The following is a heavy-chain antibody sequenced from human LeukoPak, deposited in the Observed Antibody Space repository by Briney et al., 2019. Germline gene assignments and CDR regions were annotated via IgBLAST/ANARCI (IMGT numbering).Heavy chain of an antibody. D-gene: IGHD3-10*01. CDR3: ARGGYFGSGSYYPSFFDY. V-gene: IGHV3-30*04. CDR1: GFPFSSYP. Sequence: PGRSLRLSCAASGFPFSSYPLHWVRQVPGKGLEWVAVISYDGSNKYYPDSVKGRFTISRDNSKNTLYLQMNSLRAEDTAVYYCARGGYFGSGSYYPSFFDYWGQGTLVTVSS. J-gene: IGHJ4*02. CDR2: ISYDGSNK.